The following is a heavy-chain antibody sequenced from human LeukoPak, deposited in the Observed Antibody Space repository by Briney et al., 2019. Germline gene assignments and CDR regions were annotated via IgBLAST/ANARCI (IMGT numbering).Heavy chain of an antibody. V-gene: IGHV4-59*12. Sequence: PSETLSLTCTVSGGSINSYYWTWIRQSPGKGLEWIGYIFYSGSTNYNPSLKSRVTISVDTSKNQFSLKLSSVTAADTAVYYCARGEDNWFDPWGQGTLVTVSS. CDR3: ARGEDNWFDP. D-gene: IGHD1-26*01. J-gene: IGHJ5*02. CDR1: GGSINSYY. CDR2: IFYSGST.